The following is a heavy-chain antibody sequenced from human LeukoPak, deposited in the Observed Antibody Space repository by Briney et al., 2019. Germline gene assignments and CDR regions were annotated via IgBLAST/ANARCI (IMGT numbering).Heavy chain of an antibody. V-gene: IGHV3-33*01. CDR1: GFTFSSYG. CDR3: AREDGDPYSPFDY. Sequence: GRSLRLSCAASGFTFSSYGMHWVRQAPGKGLEWVAVIWYDGSNKYYADSVKGRFTISRDNSRNTVYLQMNSLRAEDTAVYYCAREDGDPYSPFDYWGQGTLVTVSS. CDR2: IWYDGSNK. J-gene: IGHJ4*02. D-gene: IGHD7-27*01.